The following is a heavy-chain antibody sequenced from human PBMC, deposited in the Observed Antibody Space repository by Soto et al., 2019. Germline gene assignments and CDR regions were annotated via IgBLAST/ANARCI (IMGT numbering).Heavy chain of an antibody. CDR1: GGSINNNHYY. J-gene: IGHJ4*02. Sequence: SETLSLTCTVSGGSINNNHYYWGWVRQPPGKGLEWIGSISYSGTTYFNPSLKSRVVKSVDTSKNQFSLKLSSVTAADTAVYYCARLRIYCSGGSCYYYFDYWGQGTLVTVSS. V-gene: IGHV4-39*01. D-gene: IGHD2-15*01. CDR2: ISYSGTT. CDR3: ARLRIYCSGGSCYYYFDY.